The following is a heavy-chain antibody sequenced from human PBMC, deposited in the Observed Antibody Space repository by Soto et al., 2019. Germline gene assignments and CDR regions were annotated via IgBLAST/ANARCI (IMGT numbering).Heavy chain of an antibody. CDR1: GGTFSSYA. CDR2: INAGNGNT. J-gene: IGHJ6*02. CDR3: AKAGDFWSGPSLDV. Sequence: ASVKVSCKTSGGTFSSYAISWVRQAPGQRLEWMGWINAGNGNTKYSQKFQGRVTITRDTSASTAYMELSSLRSEDTAVYYCAKAGDFWSGPSLDVWGQGTTVTVSS. D-gene: IGHD3-3*01. V-gene: IGHV1-3*01.